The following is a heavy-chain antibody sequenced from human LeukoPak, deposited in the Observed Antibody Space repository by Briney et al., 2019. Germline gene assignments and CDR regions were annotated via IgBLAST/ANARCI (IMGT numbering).Heavy chain of an antibody. CDR3: STAKFDS. CDR2: IRSDGIYT. Sequence: GGSLRLSCAASGFIVSNYWMHWVRQAPGQGLVWVSLIRSDGIYTNYADSVKGRFTISRDNAKNSLYLQMNSLRAEDTAVYYCSTAKFDSWGQGTLVTVSS. V-gene: IGHV3-74*01. CDR1: GFIVSNYW. J-gene: IGHJ4*02.